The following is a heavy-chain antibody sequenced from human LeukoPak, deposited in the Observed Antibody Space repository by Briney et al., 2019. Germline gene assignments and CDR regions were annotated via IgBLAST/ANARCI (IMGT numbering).Heavy chain of an antibody. J-gene: IGHJ4*02. CDR1: GFTFSSYG. D-gene: IGHD6-19*01. Sequence: GGSLRLSCAASGFTFSSYGMSWVRQAPGKWLEWVSAISGSGGSTYYADSVKGRFTISRDNSKNTLYLQMNSLRAEDTAVYYCAKTGIAVAGSGGYFDYWGQGTLVTVSS. V-gene: IGHV3-23*01. CDR3: AKTGIAVAGSGGYFDY. CDR2: ISGSGGST.